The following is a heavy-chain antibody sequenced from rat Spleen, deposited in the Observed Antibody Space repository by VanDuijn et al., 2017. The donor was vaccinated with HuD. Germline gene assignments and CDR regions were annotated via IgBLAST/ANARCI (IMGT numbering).Heavy chain of an antibody. D-gene: IGHD4-3*01. Sequence: EVQLVESGGGLVQPGRSLKLSCAASGFTYSNYVMAWVRQAPTKGLEWVASISTGGGNTYYRDSVKGRFTISRDNAKNTLYLQMDSLRSEDTATYYCAKVAYSGSYVMDAWGQGASVTVSS. CDR3: AKVAYSGSYVMDA. J-gene: IGHJ4*01. CDR2: ISTGGGNT. CDR1: GFTYSNYV. V-gene: IGHV5S13*01.